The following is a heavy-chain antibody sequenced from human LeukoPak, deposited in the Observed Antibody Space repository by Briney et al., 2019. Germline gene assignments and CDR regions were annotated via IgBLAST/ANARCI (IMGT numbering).Heavy chain of an antibody. D-gene: IGHD1-26*01. CDR2: IYTSGNT. V-gene: IGHV4-4*07. J-gene: IGHJ2*01. Sequence: SETLSLTCTVSGGSISIYYWSWIRQPAGKGLEWIGRIYTSGNTHYNPSLKSRVTMSVGTSKNQFSLKLSSVTAADTAVYFCARLRSTYWYFDLWGRGTLVTVSS. CDR1: GGSISIYY. CDR3: ARLRSTYWYFDL.